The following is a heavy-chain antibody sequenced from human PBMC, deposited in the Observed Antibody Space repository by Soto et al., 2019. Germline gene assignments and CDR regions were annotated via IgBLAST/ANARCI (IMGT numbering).Heavy chain of an antibody. CDR1: GSIFSSYG. Sequence: GGSLRLSCAASGSIFSSYGMHWVRQAPGKGLEWVSVIYSGGSTYYADSVKGRFTISRDNSKNTLYLQMNSLRAEDTAVYYCARDLFSGSYPWGQGTLVTVSS. V-gene: IGHV3-66*01. CDR3: ARDLFSGSYP. CDR2: IYSGGST. D-gene: IGHD7-27*01. J-gene: IGHJ5*02.